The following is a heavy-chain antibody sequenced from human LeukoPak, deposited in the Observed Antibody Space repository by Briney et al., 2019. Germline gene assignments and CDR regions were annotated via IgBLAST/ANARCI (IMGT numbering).Heavy chain of an antibody. J-gene: IGHJ4*02. CDR2: ISRDGNLR. Sequence: PGGSLRLSCAASGLSFSNYDMHWVRQAPGKGLEWVAVISRDGNLRFYADSVTGRFTISRDNSRDTLDLQMNSLRVEDTAMYYCARGLSVYWGQGTLVTVSS. CDR1: GLSFSNYD. D-gene: IGHD5/OR15-5a*01. CDR3: ARGLSVY. V-gene: IGHV3-30*04.